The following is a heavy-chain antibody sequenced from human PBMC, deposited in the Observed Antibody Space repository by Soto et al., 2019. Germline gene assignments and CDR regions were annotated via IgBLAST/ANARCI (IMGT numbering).Heavy chain of an antibody. CDR3: ARSAARRGRFRYCTNGVCSGSYYYYYGMDV. D-gene: IGHD2-8*01. J-gene: IGHJ6*02. CDR2: MNPNSGNT. CDR1: GYTFTIYD. V-gene: IGHV1-8*01. Sequence: ASVKVSCKASGYTFTIYDINCVRQATLQWLEWMGCMNPNSGNTGYAQKFQGRVTMTRNTSISTAYMELSSLRSEDTAVYYCARSAARRGRFRYCTNGVCSGSYYYYYGMDVWGQGTTVTVSS.